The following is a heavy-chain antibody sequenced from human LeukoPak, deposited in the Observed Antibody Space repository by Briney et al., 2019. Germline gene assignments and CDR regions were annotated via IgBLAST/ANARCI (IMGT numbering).Heavy chain of an antibody. CDR3: ARGPVGYCSSTSCYIRFYYYYMDV. J-gene: IGHJ6*03. CDR1: GGSFSGYY. CDR2: INHSGST. D-gene: IGHD2-2*02. Sequence: SETLSLTCAVYGGSFSGYYWSWIRQPPGKGLEWIGEINHSGSTNYNPSLKSRVTISVDTSKNQFSLKLSSVTAANTAVYYCARGPVGYCSSTSCYIRFYYYYMDVWGKGTTVTVSS. V-gene: IGHV4-34*01.